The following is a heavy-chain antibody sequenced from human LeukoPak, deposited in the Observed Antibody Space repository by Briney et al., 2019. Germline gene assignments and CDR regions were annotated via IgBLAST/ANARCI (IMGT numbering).Heavy chain of an antibody. V-gene: IGHV4-61*02. CDR3: ARDNTLFYGMDV. CDR1: GGSISSGSYY. D-gene: IGHD2-21*01. Sequence: PSQTLSLTCTVSGGSISSGSYYWSWIRQPAGKGLEWIGRIYTSGSTNYNPSLKSRVTISVDTSKNQFSLKLSSVTAADTAVYYCARDNTLFYGMDVWGQGTTVTVSS. CDR2: IYTSGST. J-gene: IGHJ6*02.